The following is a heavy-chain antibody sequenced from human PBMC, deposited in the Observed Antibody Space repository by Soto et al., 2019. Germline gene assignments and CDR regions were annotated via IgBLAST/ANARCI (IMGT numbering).Heavy chain of an antibody. J-gene: IGHJ6*03. CDR1: GFTFSNAW. D-gene: IGHD3-9*01. Sequence: GGSLRLSCAASGFTFSNAWMSWVRQAPGKGLEWVGRIKSKTDGGTTDYAAPVKGRFTISRDDSKNTLYLQMNSLKTEDTAVYYCTTGPIDRNPTYYDILTGYPVDYYYYYMDVWGKGTTVTVSS. CDR2: IKSKTDGGTT. CDR3: TTGPIDRNPTYYDILTGYPVDYYYYYMDV. V-gene: IGHV3-15*01.